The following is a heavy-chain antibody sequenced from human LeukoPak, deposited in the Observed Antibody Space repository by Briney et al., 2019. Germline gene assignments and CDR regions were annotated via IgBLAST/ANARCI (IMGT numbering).Heavy chain of an antibody. CDR3: ARDLLVYDFWSGYSPHNWSDP. V-gene: IGHV1-2*02. Sequence: ASVKVSCKASGYTFTGYYMHWVRQAPGQGLEWMGWINPNSGGTNYAQKFQGRVTMTRDTSISTAYMELSRLRSDDTAVYYCARDLLVYDFWSGYSPHNWSDPWGQGTLVTVSS. CDR1: GYTFTGYY. J-gene: IGHJ5*02. D-gene: IGHD3-3*01. CDR2: INPNSGGT.